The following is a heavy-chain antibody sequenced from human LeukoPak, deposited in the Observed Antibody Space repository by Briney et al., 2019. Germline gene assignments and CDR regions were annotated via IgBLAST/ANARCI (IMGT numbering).Heavy chain of an antibody. D-gene: IGHD3-3*01. Sequence: QPGGSLRLSCAASGFIFSSYPMHWVRQAPGKGLEWVAVISYDGSNKYYADSVKGRFTISRDNSKNTLYLQMNSLRAEDTAVYYCARDQRSGFSFVGWFDYWGQGTLVTVSS. V-gene: IGHV3-30-3*01. CDR3: ARDQRSGFSFVGWFDY. CDR1: GFIFSSYP. CDR2: ISYDGSNK. J-gene: IGHJ4*02.